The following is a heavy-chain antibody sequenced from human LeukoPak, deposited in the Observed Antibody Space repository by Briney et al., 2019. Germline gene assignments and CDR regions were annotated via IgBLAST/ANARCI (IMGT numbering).Heavy chain of an antibody. CDR2: ISSSSSTI. V-gene: IGHV3-48*01. Sequence: GGSLRLSCAASGFTLSNYAMSWVRQAPGKGLEWVSYISSSSSTIYYADSVKGRFTISRDNAKNSLYLQMNSLRAEDTAVYYCARDSSTGDVNYWGQGTLVTVSS. D-gene: IGHD7-27*01. CDR3: ARDSSTGDVNY. J-gene: IGHJ4*02. CDR1: GFTLSNYA.